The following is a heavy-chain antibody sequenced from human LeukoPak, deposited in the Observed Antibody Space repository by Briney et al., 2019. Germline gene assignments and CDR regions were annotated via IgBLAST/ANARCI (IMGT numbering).Heavy chain of an antibody. V-gene: IGHV3-66*01. D-gene: IGHD3-10*01. CDR2: IYSGGST. CDR3: ARDYYGSGSYGRFDS. CDR1: GFTVSSNY. J-gene: IGHJ4*02. Sequence: GGFLRLSCAASGFTVSSNYMSWVRQAPGKGLEWVSVIYSGGSTYYADSVKGRFTISRDNSKNTLYLQMNRLRVEDTAVYYCARDYYGSGSYGRFDSWGQGTLVTVSS.